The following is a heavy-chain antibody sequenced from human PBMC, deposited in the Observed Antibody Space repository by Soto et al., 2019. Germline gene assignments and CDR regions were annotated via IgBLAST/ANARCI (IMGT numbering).Heavy chain of an antibody. CDR2: IYFNWTT. CDR1: GSAISGCC. J-gene: IGHJ4*02. Sequence: SESLCLTGTVAGSAISGCCWSLIRQPPGKGLEWIGYIYFNWTTNYNPSLKSRVTISVDTSKNQFSLKLSCVTAADTVVYFCARHDGWVRLQFFDCLLLTPDYWGQGTPVPVSS. D-gene: IGHD3-9*01. V-gene: IGHV4-59*08. CDR3: ARHDGWVRLQFFDCLLLTPDY.